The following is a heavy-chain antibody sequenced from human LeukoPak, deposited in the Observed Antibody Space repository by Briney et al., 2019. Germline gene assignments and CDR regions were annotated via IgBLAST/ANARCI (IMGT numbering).Heavy chain of an antibody. Sequence: SVKVSCKASGGTFSSYAISWVRQAPGQGLEWMGGIIPIFGTANYAQKFQGRVTITADESTSTAYMELSCLRSEDTAVYYCASGIAARSGYYYYMDVWGKGTTVTVSS. D-gene: IGHD6-6*01. CDR1: GGTFSSYA. V-gene: IGHV1-69*13. CDR2: IIPIFGTA. CDR3: ASGIAARSGYYYYMDV. J-gene: IGHJ6*03.